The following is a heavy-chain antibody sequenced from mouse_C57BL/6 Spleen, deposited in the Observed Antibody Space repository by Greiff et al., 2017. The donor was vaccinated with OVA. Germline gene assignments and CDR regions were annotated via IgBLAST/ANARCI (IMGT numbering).Heavy chain of an antibody. V-gene: IGHV5-12*01. CDR2: ISNGGGST. J-gene: IGHJ4*01. Sequence: EVQGVESGGGLVQPGGSLKLSCAASGFTFSDYYMYWVRQTPEKRLEWVAYISNGGGSTYYPDTVKGRFTISRDNAKNTLYLQMSRLKSEDTAMYYCARLTGRNYAMDYWGQGTSVTVSS. CDR3: ARLTGRNYAMDY. D-gene: IGHD4-1*01. CDR1: GFTFSDYY.